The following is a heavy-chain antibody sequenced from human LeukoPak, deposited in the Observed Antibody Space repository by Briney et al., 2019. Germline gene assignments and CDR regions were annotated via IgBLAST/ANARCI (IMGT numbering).Heavy chain of an antibody. CDR3: ARDPMALDWFDP. CDR2: IKQDRSEK. D-gene: IGHD3-10*01. V-gene: IGHV3-7*01. J-gene: IGHJ5*02. CDR1: GFTFTNYW. Sequence: GGSLRLSCAASGFTFTNYWMSWVRQAPGKGLELVANIKQDRSEKYYVDSVKGRFTISRDNAKNTLYLQMNNLRAEDTAVYYCARDPMALDWFDPWGQGTLVTFSS.